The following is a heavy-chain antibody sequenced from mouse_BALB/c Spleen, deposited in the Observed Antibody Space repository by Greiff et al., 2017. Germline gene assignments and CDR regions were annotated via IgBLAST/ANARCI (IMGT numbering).Heavy chain of an antibody. CDR2: INPGSGGT. Sequence: VQLQQSGAELVRPGTSVKVSCKASGYAFTNYLIEWVKQRPGQGLEWIGVINPGSGGTNYNEKFKGKATLTADKSSSTAYMQLSSLTSDDSAVYYCARSGYYDYDSYAMDYWGQGTSVTVSS. V-gene: IGHV1-54*01. CDR1: GYAFTNYL. J-gene: IGHJ4*01. D-gene: IGHD2-4*01. CDR3: ARSGYYDYDSYAMDY.